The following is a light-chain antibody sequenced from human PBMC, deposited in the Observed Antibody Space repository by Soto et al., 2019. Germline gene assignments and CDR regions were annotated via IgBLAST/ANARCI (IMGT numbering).Light chain of an antibody. CDR1: QSVSNN. Sequence: EIVMTQSPATLSVSPGERATLSCRASQSVSNNLAWYQVKPGQAPRLLIYVASTRATGIPARFSGSGSGTDFTLTISRLEPEDFAVYYCQQYGSSWTFGQGTKVDIK. V-gene: IGKV3-15*01. J-gene: IGKJ1*01. CDR3: QQYGSSWT. CDR2: VAS.